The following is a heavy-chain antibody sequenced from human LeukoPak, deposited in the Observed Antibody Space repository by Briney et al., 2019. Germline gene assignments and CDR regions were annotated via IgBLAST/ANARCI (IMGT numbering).Heavy chain of an antibody. J-gene: IGHJ6*03. CDR1: GYTFTSYG. D-gene: IGHD3-10*01. V-gene: IGHV1-18*01. CDR2: ISAYNGNT. CDR3: ARRAYYYGSGSYFRLDYYYYMDV. Sequence: GASVKVSCKASGYTFTSYGINWVRQAPGQGLEWMGWISAYNGNTNYAQKLQGRVTMTTDTSTSTAYMELRSLRSDDTAVYYCARRAYYYGSGSYFRLDYYYYMDVWGKGTTVTISS.